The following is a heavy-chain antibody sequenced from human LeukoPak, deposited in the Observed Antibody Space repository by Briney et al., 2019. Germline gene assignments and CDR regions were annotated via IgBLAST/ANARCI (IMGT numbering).Heavy chain of an antibody. D-gene: IGHD3-22*01. CDR1: GYTFTNYW. J-gene: IGHJ4*02. CDR2: IYTDDSDT. Sequence: GASLQISCEASGYTFTNYWIGGGRQLPGKGVERMGIIYTDDSDTKYSPSFQRQVTISADKSIGTAYLQWSSLKAADTAMYYCARSRDSSGYYYLIWGQGTLVTVSS. V-gene: IGHV5-51*01. CDR3: ARSRDSSGYYYLI.